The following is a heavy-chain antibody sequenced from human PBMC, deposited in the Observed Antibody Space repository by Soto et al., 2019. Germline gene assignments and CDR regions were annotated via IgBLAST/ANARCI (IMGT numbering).Heavy chain of an antibody. Sequence: QVQLVESGGGVVQPGRSLRLSCAASGFTFSSYDMHWVRQAPGKGLEWVAVIWYDGSNKYYADSVKGRFTISRDNSKNTLYLQMNSLRAEDTAVYYCARGEEAWDYWGQGTLVTVSS. D-gene: IGHD1-26*01. V-gene: IGHV3-33*01. J-gene: IGHJ4*02. CDR2: IWYDGSNK. CDR1: GFTFSSYD. CDR3: ARGEEAWDY.